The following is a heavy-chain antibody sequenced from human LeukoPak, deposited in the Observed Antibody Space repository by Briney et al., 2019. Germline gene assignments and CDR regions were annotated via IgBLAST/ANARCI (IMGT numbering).Heavy chain of an antibody. CDR1: GYTFTGYY. Sequence: ASVKVSCKASGYTFTGYYMHWVRQAPGQGLEWMGWINPNSGGTNYAQKFQGRVTMTRDTSISTAYMELSRLRSDDTAVYYCARDPAINYYDSSGYYYAKNLFDPWGQGTLVTVSS. D-gene: IGHD3-22*01. CDR3: ARDPAINYYDSSGYYYAKNLFDP. J-gene: IGHJ5*02. CDR2: INPNSGGT. V-gene: IGHV1-2*02.